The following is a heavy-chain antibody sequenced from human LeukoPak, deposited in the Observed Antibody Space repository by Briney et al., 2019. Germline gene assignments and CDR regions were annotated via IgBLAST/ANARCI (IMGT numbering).Heavy chain of an antibody. D-gene: IGHD3-22*01. V-gene: IGHV1-2*02. J-gene: IGHJ4*02. CDR2: INPNSGGT. CDR3: ARVAGGYYHDRFDY. Sequence: ASVKVSCKASGYTFTGYYMHWVRQAPGQGLEWMGWINPNSGGTNYAQKFQGRVTMTRDTSISTAYMELSRLRSDDTAVYYCARVAGGYYHDRFDYWGQGTLVTVSS. CDR1: GYTFTGYY.